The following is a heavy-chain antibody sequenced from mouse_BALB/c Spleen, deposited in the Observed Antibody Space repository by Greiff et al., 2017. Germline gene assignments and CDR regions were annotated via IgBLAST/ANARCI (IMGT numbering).Heavy chain of an antibody. Sequence: QVQLKQPGAELVKPGASVKLSCKASGYTFTSYWMHWVKQRPGQGLEWIGEINPSNGRTNYNEKFKSKATLTVDKSSSTAYMQLSSLTSEDSAVYYCARRGHYEGMDYWGQGTSVTVSS. J-gene: IGHJ4*01. D-gene: IGHD1-1*01. CDR2: INPSNGRT. CDR1: GYTFTSYW. CDR3: ARRGHYEGMDY. V-gene: IGHV1S81*02.